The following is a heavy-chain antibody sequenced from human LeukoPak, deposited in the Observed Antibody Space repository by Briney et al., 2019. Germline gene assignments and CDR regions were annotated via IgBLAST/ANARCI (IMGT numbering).Heavy chain of an antibody. CDR3: TRDLRYCSSISCYPAEEDY. V-gene: IGHV1-46*01. CDR2: INPSGGST. D-gene: IGHD2-2*01. Sequence: ASVKVSFKASGYPFTSYYIHWVRQAPGQGLEWMGIINPSGGSTNYVQKFQGRVTMTSDTSTSTVYMELSSLRSEDTAVYYCTRDLRYCSSISCYPAEEDYWGQGTLVTVSS. J-gene: IGHJ4*02. CDR1: GYPFTSYY.